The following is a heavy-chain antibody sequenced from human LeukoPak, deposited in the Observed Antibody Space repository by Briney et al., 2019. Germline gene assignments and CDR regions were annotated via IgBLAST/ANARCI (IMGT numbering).Heavy chain of an antibody. CDR2: ISAYNGNT. V-gene: IGHV1-18*01. Sequence: ASVTVSCTASGYTFTSYGISWVRQAPGQGLEWMGWISAYNGNTNYAQKLQGRVTMTTDTSTSTAYMELRSLRSDDTAVYYCARADIVVVPAASKSQFADYWGQGTLVTVSS. CDR3: ARADIVVVPAASKSQFADY. CDR1: GYTFTSYG. J-gene: IGHJ4*02. D-gene: IGHD2-2*01.